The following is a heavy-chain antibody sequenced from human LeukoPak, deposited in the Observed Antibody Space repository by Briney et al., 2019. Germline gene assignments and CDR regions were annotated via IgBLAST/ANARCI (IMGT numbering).Heavy chain of an antibody. D-gene: IGHD5-12*01. CDR1: GFTFSSYR. CDR2: ANGGGSST. CDR3: ARGGSGYDWETY. Sequence: PGASLRLSCAASGFTFSSYRMHWVRQAPGKGLVWVSRANGGGSSTSYADSVKGRFTISRDNAKNTLYLQMNNLRADDTAVYYCARGGSGYDWETYWGQGTLVTVSS. V-gene: IGHV3-74*01. J-gene: IGHJ4*02.